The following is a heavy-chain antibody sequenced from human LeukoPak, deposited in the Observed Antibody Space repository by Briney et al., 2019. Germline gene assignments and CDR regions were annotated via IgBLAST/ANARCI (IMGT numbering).Heavy chain of an antibody. V-gene: IGHV3-74*01. CDR1: GFTFSSHW. CDR2: INNDGRVT. Sequence: GGSLRLSCAAPGFTFSSHWIHWVRQAPGKGLVWVSFINNDGRVTSYADSVKGRFTISRDNAKNTLYLQMNTLRAEDTAMYYCARGGLGAVDYWGPGTLVTVSS. J-gene: IGHJ4*02. D-gene: IGHD3/OR15-3a*01. CDR3: ARGGLGAVDY.